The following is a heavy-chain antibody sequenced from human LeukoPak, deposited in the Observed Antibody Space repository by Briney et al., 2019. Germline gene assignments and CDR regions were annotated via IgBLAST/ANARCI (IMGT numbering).Heavy chain of an antibody. CDR3: ARGGPSRDKYPYYFDY. CDR1: GGSFSGYY. J-gene: IGHJ4*02. CDR2: INHSGST. D-gene: IGHD5-24*01. V-gene: IGHV4-34*01. Sequence: PSETLSLTCAVYGGSFSGYYWSWIRQPPGKGLEWIGEINHSGSTNYNPSLESRVTISVDTSKNQFSLKLSSVTAADTAVYYCARGGPSRDKYPYYFDYWGQGTLVTVSS.